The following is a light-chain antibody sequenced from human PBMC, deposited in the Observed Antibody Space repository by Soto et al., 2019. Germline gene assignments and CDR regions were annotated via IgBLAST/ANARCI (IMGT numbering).Light chain of an antibody. CDR2: DVS. J-gene: IGLJ1*01. Sequence: QSALTQPASVSGSPGQSITISCTGTSTDVGRYNYVSWYQQHPDKAPKLMVYDVSNRPSWVSNRFSGSKSGITASLTISGLQAEDEADYYCTSYTSDSTYVFGPGTKVTVL. V-gene: IGLV2-14*01. CDR3: TSYTSDSTYV. CDR1: STDVGRYNY.